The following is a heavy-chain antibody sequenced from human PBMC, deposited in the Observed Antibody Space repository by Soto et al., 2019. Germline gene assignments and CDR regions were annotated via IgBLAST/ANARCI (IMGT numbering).Heavy chain of an antibody. D-gene: IGHD3-22*01. CDR3: VRDTHPLYYYDSSGYLGHY. Sequence: PGGSLRLSCAASGFTFSSYAMHWVRQAPGKGLEWVAVISYDGSNKYYADSVKGRFTISRDNSKNTLCLQMNSPRAEDTAVYYCVRDTHPLYYYDSSGYLGHYWGQGTLVTVSS. J-gene: IGHJ4*02. CDR2: ISYDGSNK. V-gene: IGHV3-30-3*01. CDR1: GFTFSSYA.